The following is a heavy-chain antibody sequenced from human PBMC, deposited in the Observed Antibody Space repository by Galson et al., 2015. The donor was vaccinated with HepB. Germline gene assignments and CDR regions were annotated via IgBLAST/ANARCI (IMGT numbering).Heavy chain of an antibody. D-gene: IGHD6-19*01. CDR2: IYYTGGA. V-gene: IGHV4-59*08. CDR3: ARLGSSAWGYFDY. CDR1: GGSVSRYY. J-gene: IGHJ4*02. Sequence: SLTCTVSGGSVSRYYWGWIRQAPGKGLEWIGYIYYTGGANYNPSHKGRVTISLNTSKTQFSLKLSSVTAADTAVYYCARLGSSAWGYFDYWGQGSLVTVSS.